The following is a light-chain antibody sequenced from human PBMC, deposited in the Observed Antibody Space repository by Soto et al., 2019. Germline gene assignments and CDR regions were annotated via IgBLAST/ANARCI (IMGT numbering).Light chain of an antibody. CDR1: SSDVGSYNL. CDR3: CSYAGFSTFV. Sequence: QSVLTQPASLSGSPGQSITISCTGTSSDVGSYNLVSWYQQHPGKAPKLMIYEGSKRPSGVSNRFSGSKSGNTASLTISGLQAEDEADYYCCSYAGFSTFVFGGGTKVTVL. J-gene: IGLJ2*01. CDR2: EGS. V-gene: IGLV2-23*03.